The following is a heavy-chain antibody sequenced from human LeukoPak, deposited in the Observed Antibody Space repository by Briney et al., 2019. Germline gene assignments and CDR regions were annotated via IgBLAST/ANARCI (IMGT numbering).Heavy chain of an antibody. J-gene: IGHJ5*02. CDR1: GGTFSSYA. Sequence: SVKVSCKASGGTFSSYAVSWVRQAPGQGLEWMGGIIPIFGTANYAQKFQGRVTITTDESTSIAYMKLSSLRSEDTAVYYCARGVVPAAYVGWFDPWGQGTLVTVSS. D-gene: IGHD2-2*01. CDR2: IIPIFGTA. V-gene: IGHV1-69*05. CDR3: ARGVVPAAYVGWFDP.